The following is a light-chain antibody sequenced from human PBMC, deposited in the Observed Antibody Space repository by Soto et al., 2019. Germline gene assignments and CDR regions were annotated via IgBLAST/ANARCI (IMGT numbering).Light chain of an antibody. Sequence: EIVLTQSPGTLALSPGEIATLSCRASQSFSSSYLAWYQQRPGQAPRVLIHGASTRATGIPDRFSGSGSGPDFTLTISRLEPEDFAVYYCQHYGEAPPITVGQGTRLEIK. CDR3: QHYGEAPPIT. V-gene: IGKV3-20*01. CDR2: GAS. J-gene: IGKJ5*01. CDR1: QSFSSSY.